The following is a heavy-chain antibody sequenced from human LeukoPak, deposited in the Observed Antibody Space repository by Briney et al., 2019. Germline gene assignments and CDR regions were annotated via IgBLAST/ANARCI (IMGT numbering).Heavy chain of an antibody. Sequence: GGSLRLSCAASGFTVSSNYMSWVRQAPGKGLEWVSVIYSGGSTYYADSVKGRFTISRDNAKNSLYLQMNSLRAEDTALYYCAREGGGSGSYYKSGHYYYYMDVWGKGTTVTVSS. J-gene: IGHJ6*03. CDR3: AREGGGSGSYYKSGHYYYYMDV. CDR2: IYSGGST. D-gene: IGHD3-10*01. CDR1: GFTVSSNY. V-gene: IGHV3-53*01.